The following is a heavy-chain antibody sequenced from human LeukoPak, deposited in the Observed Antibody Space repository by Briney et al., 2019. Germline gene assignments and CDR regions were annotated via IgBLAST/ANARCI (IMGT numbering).Heavy chain of an antibody. Sequence: GGSLRLSCAASGFTFSSYSMNWVRQAPGKGLEWVSYISSSSSTIYYADSVKGRFTTSRDNAKNSLYLQMNSLRAEDTAVYYCAGTNGGPYYYYYMDVWGKGTTVTVSS. CDR2: ISSSSSTI. CDR3: AGTNGGPYYYYYMDV. V-gene: IGHV3-48*01. CDR1: GFTFSSYS. D-gene: IGHD4-23*01. J-gene: IGHJ6*03.